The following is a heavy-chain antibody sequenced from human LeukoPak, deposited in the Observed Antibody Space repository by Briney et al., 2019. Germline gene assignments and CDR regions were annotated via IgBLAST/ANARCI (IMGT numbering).Heavy chain of an antibody. CDR1: GGSISSSNW. J-gene: IGHJ4*02. CDR2: IYHSGST. Sequence: SETLSLTCAVSGGSISSSNWWSWVRQPPGKGLEWIGEIYHSGSTNYNPSLKSRVTISVDKSKNQFSLRLSSVTAADTAVYYCARGVGPTTAQSTFDYWGQGALVTVSS. V-gene: IGHV4-4*02. CDR3: ARGVGPTTAQSTFDY. D-gene: IGHD1-26*01.